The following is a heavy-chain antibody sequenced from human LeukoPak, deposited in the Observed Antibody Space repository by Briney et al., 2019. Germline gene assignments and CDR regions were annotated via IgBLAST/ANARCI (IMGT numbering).Heavy chain of an antibody. J-gene: IGHJ4*02. Sequence: GSLRLSCAASGFSFNDAWMSWVRQAPGKGLEWVGRIKRKTDGVTTDYAAPVKGRFSISRDDSKTSLYQQMNNLQTEDTAVYYCTTDTRRVVVPKWGQGTLVTVSS. CDR3: TTDTRRVVVPK. D-gene: IGHD2-15*01. V-gene: IGHV3-15*01. CDR1: GFSFNDAW. CDR2: IKRKTDGVTT.